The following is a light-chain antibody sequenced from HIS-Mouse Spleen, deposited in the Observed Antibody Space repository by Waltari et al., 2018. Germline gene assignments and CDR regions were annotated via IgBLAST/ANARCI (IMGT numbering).Light chain of an antibody. V-gene: IGLV3-16*01. Sequence: SYELTQPPSVSVSLGQMARITCSGEALPKKNVYWYQQKPGQFPVLVIYKDSERTSGIPERFSGSSSGTIVTLTISGVQAEDEADYYCLSADSSGTWVFGGGTKLTVL. J-gene: IGLJ3*02. CDR3: LSADSSGTWV. CDR2: KDS. CDR1: ALPKKN.